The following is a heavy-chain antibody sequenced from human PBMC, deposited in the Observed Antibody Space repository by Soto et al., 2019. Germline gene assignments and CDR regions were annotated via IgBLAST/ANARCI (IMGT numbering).Heavy chain of an antibody. Sequence: QVQLVESGGGVVQPGRSLRLSCAASGFTFSSYAVHWVRQAPGKGLEWVAVISYDGSNKYYADSVKGRFTISRDNSKNTLYLQMNSLRAEDTAVYYCARGNTWNHIGGSRMDVW. V-gene: IGHV3-30-3*01. CDR3: ARGNTWNHIGGSRMDV. CDR1: GFTFSSYA. J-gene: IGHJ6*01. D-gene: IGHD1-20*01. CDR2: ISYDGSNK.